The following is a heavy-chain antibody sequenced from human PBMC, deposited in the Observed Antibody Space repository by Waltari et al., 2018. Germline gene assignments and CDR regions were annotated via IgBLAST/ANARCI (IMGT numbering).Heavy chain of an antibody. Sequence: QVQLVQSGAEVKKPGSSVKVSCKASGGTFSSYAISWVRQAPGQGLEWMGGRIPIFGTANYAEKCQCRVTITADESTSTAYMELSSLRSEDTAVYYCAREKYGVDFGVVITAEHYYMDVWGKGTTVTVSS. CDR3: AREKYGVDFGVVITAEHYYMDV. CDR2: RIPIFGTA. CDR1: GGTFSSYA. D-gene: IGHD3-3*01. V-gene: IGHV1-69*01. J-gene: IGHJ6*03.